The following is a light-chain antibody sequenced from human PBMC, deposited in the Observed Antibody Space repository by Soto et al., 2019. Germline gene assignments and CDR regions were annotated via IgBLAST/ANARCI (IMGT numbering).Light chain of an antibody. J-gene: IGKJ5*01. Sequence: IQMTQSPSSLSASVGDRVTITCLASHRLGNYLNWYQQKPGKAPNLLIYAASSLQSGVPSRFSGSGSGTDFTLTISSLQPEDFATYYCQQSYSTPTTFGQGTRLE. CDR1: HRLGNY. V-gene: IGKV1-39*01. CDR3: QQSYSTPTT. CDR2: AAS.